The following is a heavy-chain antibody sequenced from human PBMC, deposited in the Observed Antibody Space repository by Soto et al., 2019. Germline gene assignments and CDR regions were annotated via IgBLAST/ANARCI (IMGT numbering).Heavy chain of an antibody. D-gene: IGHD3-10*01. CDR1: GYTFTGYY. J-gene: IGHJ4*02. V-gene: IGHV1-2*02. CDR2: INPNSGGT. CDR3: ARARAWFGELFVFDY. Sequence: APVKVSCKASGYTFTGYYMHWVRQAPGQGLEWMGWINPNSGGTNYAQKFQGRVTMTRDTSISTAYMELSRLRSDDTAVYYCARARAWFGELFVFDYWGQGTLVTVSS.